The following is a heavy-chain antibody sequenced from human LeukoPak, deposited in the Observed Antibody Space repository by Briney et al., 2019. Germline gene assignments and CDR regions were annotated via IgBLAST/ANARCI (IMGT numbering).Heavy chain of an antibody. D-gene: IGHD2-15*01. J-gene: IGHJ4*02. CDR1: EYTFTDYY. Sequence: GASVKVSCKTSEYTFTDYYIHWVRQAPGQGLEWMGWINPNSGGTNYAQKYQGRVTMTRDTSISTAYMELSRLRSDDTAVYYCASPASYCSGGSCYSYGFDYWGQGTLVTVSS. CDR3: ASPASYCSGGSCYSYGFDY. CDR2: INPNSGGT. V-gene: IGHV1-2*02.